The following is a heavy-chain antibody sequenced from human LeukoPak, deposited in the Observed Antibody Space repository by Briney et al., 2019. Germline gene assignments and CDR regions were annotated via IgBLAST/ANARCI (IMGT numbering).Heavy chain of an antibody. CDR1: GFTFSSYA. Sequence: GGSLRLSCAASGFTFSSYAMSWVRQAPGKGLEWVSAISGSGGSTYYADSVKGRFTISRDNAKNSLYLQMNSLRAEDTAVYYCASGAAAGTEVDYWGQGTLVTVSS. V-gene: IGHV3-23*01. CDR3: ASGAAAGTEVDY. J-gene: IGHJ4*02. D-gene: IGHD6-13*01. CDR2: ISGSGGST.